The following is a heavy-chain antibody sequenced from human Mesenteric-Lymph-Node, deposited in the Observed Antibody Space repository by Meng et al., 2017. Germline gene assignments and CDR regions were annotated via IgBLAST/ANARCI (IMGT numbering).Heavy chain of an antibody. V-gene: IGHV1-3*02. Sequence: ASVKVSCKASGYIFTSYAMYWVRQAPGQRLEWMGWSNAGNGNTKYSQEFQGRVTITRDTSASTAYMELSSLRSEDTAVYYCARGLGGLLWFGELSYYFDYWGQGTLVTVSS. D-gene: IGHD3-10*01. CDR3: ARGLGGLLWFGELSYYFDY. J-gene: IGHJ4*02. CDR1: GYIFTSYA. CDR2: SNAGNGNT.